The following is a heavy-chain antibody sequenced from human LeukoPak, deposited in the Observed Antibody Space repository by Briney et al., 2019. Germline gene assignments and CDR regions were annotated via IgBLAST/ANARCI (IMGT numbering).Heavy chain of an antibody. CDR1: GYTFTGYY. D-gene: IGHD6-13*01. Sequence: GASVKVSCKASGYTFTGYYMHWVRQAPGQGLEWMGWINPNSGDTNYAQKFQGRVTMTRDTSISTAYMELSRLRSDDTAVYYCARSYLGYSSSWWVDYWGQGTLVTVSS. CDR3: ARSYLGYSSSWWVDY. CDR2: INPNSGDT. J-gene: IGHJ4*02. V-gene: IGHV1-2*02.